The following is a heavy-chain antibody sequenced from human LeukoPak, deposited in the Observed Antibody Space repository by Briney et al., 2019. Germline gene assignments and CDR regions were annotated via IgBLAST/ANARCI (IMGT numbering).Heavy chain of an antibody. CDR2: ISSSRTT. Sequence: PGGSLRLCCAASGFPFSSYSMNWVRQAPGEGLEWVSYISSSRTTSYADSVKGRFTISRDNAKNSLYLQMNSLRAEDTAVYYCARDLESSGSFYRPSYDYWGQGTLVTVSS. J-gene: IGHJ4*02. CDR3: ARDLESSGSFYRPSYDY. CDR1: GFPFSSYS. V-gene: IGHV3-48*01. D-gene: IGHD3-10*01.